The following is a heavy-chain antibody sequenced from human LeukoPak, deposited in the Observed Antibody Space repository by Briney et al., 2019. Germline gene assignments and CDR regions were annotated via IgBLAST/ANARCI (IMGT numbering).Heavy chain of an antibody. CDR3: AREFPLPYQLPGGPNWFDP. V-gene: IGHV1-18*01. J-gene: IGHJ5*02. CDR2: ISAYNGNT. Sequence: ASVKVSCKASGYTFTSYGISWVRQAPGQGLEWMGWISAYNGNTNYAQKLQGRVTMTTDTSTSTAYMELRSLRSDDTAVYYCAREFPLPYQLPGGPNWFDPWGQGTLVTVSS. D-gene: IGHD2-2*01. CDR1: GYTFTSYG.